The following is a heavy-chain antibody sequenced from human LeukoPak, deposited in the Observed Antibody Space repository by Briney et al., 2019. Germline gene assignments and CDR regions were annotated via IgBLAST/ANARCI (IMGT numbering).Heavy chain of an antibody. V-gene: IGHV4-34*01. D-gene: IGHD3-10*01. CDR2: INHSGST. CDR1: GGSFSGYY. J-gene: IGHJ6*02. CDR3: ARANGSGSYIGIDG. Sequence: SETLSLTCAVYGGSFSGYYWRWIRQSPGKGLEWIGEINHSGSTNYNPSLKSRVTISVDASKNQFSLKLSSVTAADTAVYYCARANGSGSYIGIDGWGQGTTVTVSS.